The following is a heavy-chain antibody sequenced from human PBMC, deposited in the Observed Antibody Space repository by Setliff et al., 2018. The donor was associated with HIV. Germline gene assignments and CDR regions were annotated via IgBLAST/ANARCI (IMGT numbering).Heavy chain of an antibody. J-gene: IGHJ4*02. Sequence: SETLSLTCAVYGGSFSTYYWSWIRQSPGKRLEWLGEVNHSGGTNYNPSLKRRLIISSDASKNQFSLRLKSVTAADTAVYYCARFDDNGYWVDLWGQGTLVTVSS. CDR1: GGSFSTYY. D-gene: IGHD3-22*01. CDR3: ARFDDNGYWVDL. V-gene: IGHV4-34*01. CDR2: VNHSGGT.